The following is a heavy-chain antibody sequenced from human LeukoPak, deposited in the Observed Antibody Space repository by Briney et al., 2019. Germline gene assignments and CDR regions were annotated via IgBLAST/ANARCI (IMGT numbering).Heavy chain of an antibody. V-gene: IGHV3-21*01. CDR2: ISSSSSYI. J-gene: IGHJ3*02. Sequence: GGSLRLSCAASGFTFSGYSMNWVRRAPGKGLEWVSSISSSSSYIYYADSVKGRFTISRDNAKNSLYLQMNSLRAEDTAVYYCARVFTMVRGVIGAFDIWGQATMVTVSS. CDR3: ARVFTMVRGVIGAFDI. D-gene: IGHD3-10*01. CDR1: GFTFSGYS.